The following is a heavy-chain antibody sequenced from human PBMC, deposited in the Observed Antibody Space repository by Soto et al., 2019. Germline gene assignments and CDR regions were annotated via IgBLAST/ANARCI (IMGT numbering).Heavy chain of an antibody. V-gene: IGHV1-69*12. CDR1: GGTFSSYA. J-gene: IGHJ4*02. CDR2: IIPIFGTA. CDR3: ASHYDSSGYYYRGVDY. Sequence: QVQLVQSGAEVKKPGSSVKVSCKASGGTFSSYAISWVRQAPGQGLEWMGGIIPIFGTADYAQKFQGRVTITADESTSTGNMELSRLRSEDTAVYYCASHYDSSGYYYRGVDYWGQGTLVTVSS. D-gene: IGHD3-22*01.